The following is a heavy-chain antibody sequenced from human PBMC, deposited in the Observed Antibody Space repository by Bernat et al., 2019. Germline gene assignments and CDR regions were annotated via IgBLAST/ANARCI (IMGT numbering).Heavy chain of an antibody. CDR1: GFTFSSYG. CDR2: ISNDGRNK. V-gene: IGHV3-30*18. CDR3: AKERDSSNWYGGGFDY. D-gene: IGHD6-13*01. Sequence: QVQLVESGGGVVQPGRSLRLSCAASGFTFSSYGMHWVRQAPGTGLEWVAVISNDGRNKYYADSVKDRLTISRDNSQNTLYLQMNSLRVEDTAVYYCAKERDSSNWYGGGFDYWGQGTLVTVSS. J-gene: IGHJ4*02.